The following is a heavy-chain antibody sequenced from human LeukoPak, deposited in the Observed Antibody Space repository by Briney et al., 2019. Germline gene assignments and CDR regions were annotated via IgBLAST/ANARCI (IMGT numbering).Heavy chain of an antibody. Sequence: SVKVSCKASGGTFSSYAISWVRQAPGQGLEWMGGIIPIFGTANYAQKFQGRVTITTDEPTSTAYMELSSLRSEDTAVYYCARGSGTTSWYYYYMDVWGKGTTVTVSS. D-gene: IGHD1-7*01. V-gene: IGHV1-69*05. CDR1: GGTFSSYA. J-gene: IGHJ6*03. CDR2: IIPIFGTA. CDR3: ARGSGTTSWYYYYMDV.